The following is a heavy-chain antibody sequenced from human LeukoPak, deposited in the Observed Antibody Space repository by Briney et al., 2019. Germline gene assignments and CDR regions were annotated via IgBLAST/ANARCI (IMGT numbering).Heavy chain of an antibody. J-gene: IGHJ4*02. V-gene: IGHV4-34*01. CDR3: ARHDLYSGSDDF. CDR2: INHSGST. CDR1: GGSSGGSFSGSY. D-gene: IGHD6-13*01. Sequence: SETLSLTCAVYGGSSGGSFSGSYWNWIRQPPGKGLEWIGEINHSGSTNYNPSLKSRVTISVDTSKNQFSLDLTSVTAADTAVYYCARHDLYSGSDDFWGQGTLVTVSS.